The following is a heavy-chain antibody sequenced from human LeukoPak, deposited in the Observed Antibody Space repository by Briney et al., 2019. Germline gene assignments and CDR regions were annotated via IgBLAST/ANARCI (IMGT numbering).Heavy chain of an antibody. CDR2: ISSSGSTI. CDR1: GFTFSSYE. CDR3: GVSYSSSPDDAFDI. V-gene: IGHV3-48*03. D-gene: IGHD6-6*01. J-gene: IGHJ3*02. Sequence: GGSLRLSCAASGFTFSSYEMNWVRQAPGKGLEWVSYISSSGSTIYYADSVKGRFTISRDNAKNSLYLQMNSLRAEDTAVYYCGVSYSSSPDDAFDIWGQGTMVTVSS.